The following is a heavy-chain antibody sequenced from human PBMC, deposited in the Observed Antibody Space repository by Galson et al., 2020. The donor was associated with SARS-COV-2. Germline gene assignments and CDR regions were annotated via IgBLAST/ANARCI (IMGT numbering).Heavy chain of an antibody. V-gene: IGHV4-30-4*08. CDR1: GGSINNDDYY. CDR3: ARAGADILTAYNWFDP. Sequence: TLSLTCTVSGGSINNDDYYWIWIRQPTGKGLEWIGYTYYTGSAYYNPSLKGRFTISVDTSKNQFSLRVRSVTAADTAVYYCARAGADILTAYNWFDPWGQGTLVTVSS. D-gene: IGHD3-9*01. J-gene: IGHJ5*02. CDR2: TYYTGSA.